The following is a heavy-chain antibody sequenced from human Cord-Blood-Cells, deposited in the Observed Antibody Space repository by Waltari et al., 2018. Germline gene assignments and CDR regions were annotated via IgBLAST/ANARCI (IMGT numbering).Heavy chain of an antibody. V-gene: IGHV3-30*18. Sequence: QVQLVESGGGVVQPGRSLRLSCAAFGFTFSSYGMPGVRQAPGKGLEWVAVIWYDGSNKYYADSVKGRFTISRDNSKNTLYLQMNSLRAEDTAMYYCAKVMVGATGAFDIWGQGTMVTVSS. D-gene: IGHD1-26*01. CDR3: AKVMVGATGAFDI. J-gene: IGHJ3*02. CDR2: IWYDGSNK. CDR1: GFTFSSYG.